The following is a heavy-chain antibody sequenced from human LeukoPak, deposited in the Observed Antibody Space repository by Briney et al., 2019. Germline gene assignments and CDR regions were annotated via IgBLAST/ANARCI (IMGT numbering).Heavy chain of an antibody. J-gene: IGHJ4*02. CDR2: IYYSGST. V-gene: IGHV4-61*01. D-gene: IGHD6-19*01. Sequence: SETLSLTCTVSGGSVSSSTYYWGWIRQPPGKGLEWIGYIYYSGSTNYSPSLKSRVTISVDTSKNQFSLKLSSVTAADTAVYYCARGASSGWLMYYFDYWGQGTLVTVSS. CDR1: GGSVSSSTYY. CDR3: ARGASSGWLMYYFDY.